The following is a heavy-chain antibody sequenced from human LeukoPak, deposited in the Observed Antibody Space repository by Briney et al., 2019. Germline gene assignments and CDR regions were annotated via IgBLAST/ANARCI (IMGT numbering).Heavy chain of an antibody. J-gene: IGHJ6*02. CDR1: GSTFTSYD. D-gene: IGHD2-15*01. Sequence: ASVKVSCKASGSTFTSYDINWVRQATGQGLEWMGWMNPNSGNTGYAQKFQGRVTMTRNTSISTAYMELSSLRSEDTAVYYCARWRYCSGGSCHTGHYYYYGMDVWGQGTTVTVSS. V-gene: IGHV1-8*01. CDR3: ARWRYCSGGSCHTGHYYYYGMDV. CDR2: MNPNSGNT.